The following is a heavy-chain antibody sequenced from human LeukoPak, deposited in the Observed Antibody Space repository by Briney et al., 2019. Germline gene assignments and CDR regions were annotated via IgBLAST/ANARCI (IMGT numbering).Heavy chain of an antibody. CDR1: GFTFSSYG. Sequence: GGSLRLSCAASGFTFSSYGMSWVRQAPGKGLECVSAISGSGGSTYYADSVKGRFTISRDNSKNTLYLQMNSLRAEDTAVYYCAKSNYYDSSGYGYWGQGTLVTVSS. D-gene: IGHD3-22*01. J-gene: IGHJ4*02. V-gene: IGHV3-23*01. CDR2: ISGSGGST. CDR3: AKSNYYDSSGYGY.